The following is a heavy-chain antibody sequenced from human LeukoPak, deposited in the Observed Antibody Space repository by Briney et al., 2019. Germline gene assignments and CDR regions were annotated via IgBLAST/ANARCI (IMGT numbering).Heavy chain of an antibody. J-gene: IGHJ4*02. D-gene: IGHD3-16*01. CDR2: IYYSGST. CDR1: GGSISSHY. CDR3: ARVKDGGFDY. Sequence: SETLSLTCTVSGGSISSHYWSWIRQPPGKGLEWIGYIYYSGSTNYNPSLKSRATISVDTSKNQFSLKLSSVTAADTAVYYCARVKDGGFDYWGQGTLVTVSS. V-gene: IGHV4-59*11.